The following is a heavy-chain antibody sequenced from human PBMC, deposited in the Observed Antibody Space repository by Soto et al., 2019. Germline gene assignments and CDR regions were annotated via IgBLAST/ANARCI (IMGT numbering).Heavy chain of an antibody. CDR3: ARVVGSSGDYFDS. D-gene: IGHD3-10*01. Sequence: QVQLQQWGGGLSKPSETLSLTCAVYGGSFRGYYWSWIRQPPGKGLEWIGEINHSGSTNYNPSLKSRGTIPVDTSKNQFSLKLSSVTAADTAVYYCARVVGSSGDYFDSWGQGTLVTVSS. CDR2: INHSGST. V-gene: IGHV4-34*01. CDR1: GGSFRGYY. J-gene: IGHJ4*02.